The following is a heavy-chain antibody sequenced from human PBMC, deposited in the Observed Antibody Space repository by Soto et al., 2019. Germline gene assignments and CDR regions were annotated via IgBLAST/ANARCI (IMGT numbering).Heavy chain of an antibody. CDR3: ARPVEMATISRSYLFY. CDR2: IIPLFGTA. CDR1: GGTFSNYA. D-gene: IGHD5-12*01. Sequence: QVQLVQSGAEVKKPGSSVKGSCKASGGTFSNYAINWVRQAPGQGLEWMGGIIPLFGTANYAQKFQGRVTITADESTSTAYLDLSSLRSEDTAVYYCARPVEMATISRSYLFYWGQGTLVTVSS. V-gene: IGHV1-69*01. J-gene: IGHJ4*02.